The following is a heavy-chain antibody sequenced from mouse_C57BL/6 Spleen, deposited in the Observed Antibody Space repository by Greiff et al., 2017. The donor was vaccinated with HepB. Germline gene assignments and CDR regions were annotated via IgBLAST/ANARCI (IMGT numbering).Heavy chain of an antibody. J-gene: IGHJ4*01. V-gene: IGHV5-12*01. CDR2: ISNGGGST. Sequence: EVKLVESGGGLVQPGGSLKLSCAASGFTFSDYYMYWVRQTPEKRLEWVAYISNGGGSTYYPDTVKGRFTISRDNAKHTLYLQMSRLKSENTAMYYCSRIYGSRDMDYWGQGTTVTVT. CDR3: SRIYGSRDMDY. CDR1: GFTFSDYY. D-gene: IGHD1-1*01.